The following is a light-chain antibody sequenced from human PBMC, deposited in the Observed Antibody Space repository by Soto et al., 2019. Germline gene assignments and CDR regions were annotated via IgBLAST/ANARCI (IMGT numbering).Light chain of an antibody. CDR3: QQYDSYPFT. V-gene: IGKV1-5*03. CDR2: KAS. Sequence: DIQMTQSPPTLSASEGDRVTITCRASQSINNWLAWYQQKPGKAPKLLISKASNLKSGVPSRFSGTGSGTEFTLTISSLQPDDFASYYCQQYDSYPFTFGGGTKVEI. J-gene: IGKJ4*01. CDR1: QSINNW.